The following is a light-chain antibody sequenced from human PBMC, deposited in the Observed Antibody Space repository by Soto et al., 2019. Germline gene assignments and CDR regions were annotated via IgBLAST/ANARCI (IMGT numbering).Light chain of an antibody. CDR2: STS. V-gene: IGKV1-12*01. CDR3: QQANSFLLT. J-gene: IGKJ4*01. CDR1: QDIGTW. Sequence: IQMTQSPSSVSASVGDRVTITCRASQDIGTWLAWFQQKPGKAPQLLISSTSSLQSGVPSRFSGSGSGTDFTLPIAGLQPEDFATYYCQQANSFLLTFGGGTKVEIK.